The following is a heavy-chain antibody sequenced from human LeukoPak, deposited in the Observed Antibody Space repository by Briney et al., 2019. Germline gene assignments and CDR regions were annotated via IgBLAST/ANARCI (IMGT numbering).Heavy chain of an antibody. V-gene: IGHV5-51*01. D-gene: IGHD4-23*01. CDR3: GRHLYGGNSAIDY. J-gene: IGHJ4*02. Sequence: GESLKISCKGSGYSFTSYWIGWVRQMPGKGLEWMGIMYPGDSDTRDSPSFQGQVTISVDKSISTAYLQWSSLKASDTAMYYCGRHLYGGNSAIDYWGQGTLVTVSS. CDR1: GYSFTSYW. CDR2: MYPGDSDT.